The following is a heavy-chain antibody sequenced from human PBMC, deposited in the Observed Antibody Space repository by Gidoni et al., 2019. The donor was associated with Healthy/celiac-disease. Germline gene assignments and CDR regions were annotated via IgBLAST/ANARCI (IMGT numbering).Heavy chain of an antibody. Sequence: QVQLVQSGTEVTKPGASVKVSCKTSGYTFTRYGISWVRQARGQGLEWMGWIGADNGNTNYAQKLQGRVTMTTDTSTSTVYMELTSLRSDDTAVYYCARERGAADSFDYWGQGTLVIVSS. V-gene: IGHV1-18*04. CDR2: IGADNGNT. J-gene: IGHJ4*02. CDR1: GYTFTRYG. D-gene: IGHD6-13*01. CDR3: ARERGAADSFDY.